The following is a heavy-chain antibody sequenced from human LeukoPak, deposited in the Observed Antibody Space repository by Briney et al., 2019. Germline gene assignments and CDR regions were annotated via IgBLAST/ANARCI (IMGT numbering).Heavy chain of an antibody. CDR2: INWNGGST. J-gene: IGHJ5*02. V-gene: IGHV3-20*04. Sequence: PGGSLRLSCAASGFTFDDYGMSGVRHAPGKGLEWVSGINWNGGSTGYADSVKGRFTISRDNAKNSLYLQMNSLRAEDTALYYCARDRHLPGIAAAGTGWFDPWGQGTLVTVSS. CDR1: GFTFDDYG. CDR3: ARDRHLPGIAAAGTGWFDP. D-gene: IGHD6-13*01.